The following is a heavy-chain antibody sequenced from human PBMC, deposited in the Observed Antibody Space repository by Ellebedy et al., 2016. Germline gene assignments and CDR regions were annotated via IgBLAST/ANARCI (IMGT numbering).Heavy chain of an antibody. D-gene: IGHD6-19*01. CDR2: AHHAGGT. Sequence: SETLSLTCAVSHDSTGDFYWNWIRQPPGGGLEWIGFAHHAGGTSYNPSLKSRVTASVDTAKNQISLRLTSVTAADTAVYYCAKWNGGWYAFEVWGQGTMVTVSS. CDR1: HDSTGDFY. J-gene: IGHJ3*01. CDR3: AKWNGGWYAFEV. V-gene: IGHV4-59*01.